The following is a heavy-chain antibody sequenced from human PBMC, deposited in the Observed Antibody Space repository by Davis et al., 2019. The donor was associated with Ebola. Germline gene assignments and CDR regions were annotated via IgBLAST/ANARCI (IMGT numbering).Heavy chain of an antibody. CDR1: GFTFDDYA. D-gene: IGHD6-13*01. CDR2: ISWNSGSI. CDR3: AKARYSSSWYRGSVFDY. Sequence: GGSLRLSCAASGFTFDDYAMHWVRQAPGKGLEWVSGISWNSGSIGYADSVKGRFTISRDNAKNSLYLQMNSLRAEDTDLYYCAKARYSSSWYRGSVFDYWGQGTLVTVSS. V-gene: IGHV3-9*01. J-gene: IGHJ4*02.